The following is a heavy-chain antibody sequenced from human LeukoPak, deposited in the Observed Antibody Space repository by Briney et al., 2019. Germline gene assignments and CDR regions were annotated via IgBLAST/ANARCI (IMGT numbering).Heavy chain of an antibody. CDR2: IYCSGST. V-gene: IGHV4-31*03. Sequence: PSETLSLTCTVSGGSISSGGYYWRWIPQHPVKGLVWVGYIYCSGSTYYYPSGKSRVTIVVDTSKNEFYLKLSSVTGADTAVYYCAGATVIVVEVDYWGQGTLVTVSS. J-gene: IGHJ4*02. CDR1: GGSISSGGYY. CDR3: AGATVIVVEVDY. D-gene: IGHD3-22*01.